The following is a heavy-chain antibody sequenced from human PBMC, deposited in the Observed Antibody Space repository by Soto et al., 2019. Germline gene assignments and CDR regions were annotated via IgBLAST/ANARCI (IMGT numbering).Heavy chain of an antibody. J-gene: IGHJ4*02. Sequence: QVQLMQSGAEVKKPGASVKVSCKASGDTFTDYYIHWVRQAPGQGLEWMGTVNPSGGHTTYAQHFLGRVTMTRDTSTSTLNMELTSLTSDDTAIYYSARGGHVVVVTAALDYWGQGTLVTVPS. CDR2: VNPSGGHT. D-gene: IGHD2-21*02. V-gene: IGHV1-46*01. CDR1: GDTFTDYY. CDR3: ARGGHVVVVTAALDY.